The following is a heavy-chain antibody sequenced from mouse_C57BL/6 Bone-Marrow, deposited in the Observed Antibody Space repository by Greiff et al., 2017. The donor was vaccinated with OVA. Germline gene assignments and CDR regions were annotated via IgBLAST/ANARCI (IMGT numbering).Heavy chain of an antibody. V-gene: IGHV1-74*01. Sequence: QVQLQQPGAELVKPGASVKVSCKASGYTFTSYWMHWVKQRPGQGLEWIGRLHPSDSDTNYNQKFKGKATLTVDKSSSSAYMQLSSLTSEDSAVYYCAIGDYYGSSYWFAYWGQGTLVTVSA. J-gene: IGHJ3*01. CDR3: AIGDYYGSSYWFAY. CDR2: LHPSDSDT. D-gene: IGHD1-1*01. CDR1: GYTFTSYW.